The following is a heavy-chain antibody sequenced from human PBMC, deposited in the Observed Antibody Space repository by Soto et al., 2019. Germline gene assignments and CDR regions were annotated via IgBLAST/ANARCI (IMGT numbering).Heavy chain of an antibody. CDR3: ARDLPYTSSWGY. J-gene: IGHJ4*02. V-gene: IGHV3-7*01. Sequence: PGGSLRLSCAASGFTFSTYWMAWVRQAPGKGLEWVANIKPDGSEKYYVDSVKGRFTISRDTAEKSLFLQMNSLRAEDTAAYYCARDLPYTSSWGYWGQGTLVTVSS. D-gene: IGHD6-13*01. CDR2: IKPDGSEK. CDR1: GFTFSTYW.